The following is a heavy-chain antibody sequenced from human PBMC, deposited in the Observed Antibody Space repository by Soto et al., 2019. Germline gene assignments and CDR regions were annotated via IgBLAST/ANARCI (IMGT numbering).Heavy chain of an antibody. CDR1: GFTVSSNS. CDR2: IYSGGST. D-gene: IGHD4-17*01. J-gene: IGHJ4*02. Sequence: EVQLVESGGGLVQPGGSLRLSCAASGFTVSSNSMSWVRQAPGKGLEWVSVIYSGGSTYYADSVKGRFTISRDNSKNTLYLQMNSLRAEDTAVYYCARGYDYGDPTLDYWGQGTLVTVSS. CDR3: ARGYDYGDPTLDY. V-gene: IGHV3-66*01.